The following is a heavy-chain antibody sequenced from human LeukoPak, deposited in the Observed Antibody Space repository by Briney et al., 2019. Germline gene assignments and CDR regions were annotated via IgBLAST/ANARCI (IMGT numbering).Heavy chain of an antibody. Sequence: SETLSLTCTVSGDSIYNSDYYWGWIRRPPGKGLEWIGSIFYGGSTYYNPSLESRVTISIAPSKSQFSLNLRFVTAADTAVYYCARFGSRIGTGASFGFESWGQGTLVLVSS. CDR2: IFYGGST. D-gene: IGHD3-10*01. J-gene: IGHJ4*02. CDR3: ARFGSRIGTGASFGFES. CDR1: GDSIYNSDYY. V-gene: IGHV4-39*07.